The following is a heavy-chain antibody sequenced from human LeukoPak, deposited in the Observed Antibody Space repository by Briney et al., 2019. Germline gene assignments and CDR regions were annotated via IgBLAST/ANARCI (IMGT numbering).Heavy chain of an antibody. CDR3: TTQAVTQYYFDY. J-gene: IGHJ4*02. CDR2: IKSKTDGGTT. D-gene: IGHD4-11*01. Sequence: PGGSLRLSCAASGFTFSNAWMSWVRQAPGKGLEWVGRIKSKTDGGTTDYAAPVKGRFTISGDDSKNTLYLQMNSLKTEDTAVYYCTTQAVTQYYFDYWGQGTLVTVSS. CDR1: GFTFSNAW. V-gene: IGHV3-15*01.